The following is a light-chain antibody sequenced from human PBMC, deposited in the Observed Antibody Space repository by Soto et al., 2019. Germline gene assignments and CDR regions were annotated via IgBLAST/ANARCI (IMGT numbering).Light chain of an antibody. Sequence: EIVMTQSPATLSVSPGARATLSCRASQSMSGELAWYQQRPGPPPRLLIYGVSTRASGVPDRFSGSGSGSDFTLTISGLQSEDFAVYYCQQGHDWPLTFGQGTRLDI. CDR1: QSMSGE. CDR3: QQGHDWPLT. CDR2: GVS. J-gene: IGKJ2*01. V-gene: IGKV3-15*01.